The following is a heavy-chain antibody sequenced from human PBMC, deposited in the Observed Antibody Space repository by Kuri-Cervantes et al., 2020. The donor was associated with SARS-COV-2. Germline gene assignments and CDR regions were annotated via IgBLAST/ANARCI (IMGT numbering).Heavy chain of an antibody. J-gene: IGHJ3*02. CDR2: ICSSSNTI. CDR1: GFTFSRYS. Sequence: GGSLRLSCVASGFTFSRYSMNWVHQAPGKGLEWVSYICSSSNTIYYADSVEGRSTISRDNAKNSLYLQMNSLRAEDTAVYYCARGFSGYSYGDAFYIWGQGTMVTVSS. V-gene: IGHV3-48*01. D-gene: IGHD5-18*01. CDR3: ARGFSGYSYGDAFYI.